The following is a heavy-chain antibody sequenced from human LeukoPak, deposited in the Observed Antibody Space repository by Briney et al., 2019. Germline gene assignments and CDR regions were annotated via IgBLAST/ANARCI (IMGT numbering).Heavy chain of an antibody. D-gene: IGHD6-13*01. CDR3: ARGSRWQQD. CDR1: GGSFSGYY. V-gene: IGHV4-34*01. Sequence: SETLSLTCAVYGGSFSGYYWSWIRQPPGKGLEWIGEINHSGSTNHNPSLKSRVTISVDTSKNQFSLKLSSVTAADTAVYYCARGSRWQQDWGQGTLVTVSS. J-gene: IGHJ4*02. CDR2: INHSGST.